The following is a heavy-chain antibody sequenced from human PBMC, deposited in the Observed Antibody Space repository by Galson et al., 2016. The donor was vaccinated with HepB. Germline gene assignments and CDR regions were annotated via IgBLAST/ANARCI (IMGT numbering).Heavy chain of an antibody. CDR3: ARVTVYSGSYYYAFEI. Sequence: SVKVSCKAPGYTFTNYAIHWVRQAPGQRLEWMGWINAGNGNTKYSQRFQGRVTITRDTSASTAYMELNSLRSEDTAVCYCARVTVYSGSYYYAFEIWGQGTMVTVSS. V-gene: IGHV1-3*01. J-gene: IGHJ3*02. D-gene: IGHD1-26*01. CDR1: GYTFTNYA. CDR2: INAGNGNT.